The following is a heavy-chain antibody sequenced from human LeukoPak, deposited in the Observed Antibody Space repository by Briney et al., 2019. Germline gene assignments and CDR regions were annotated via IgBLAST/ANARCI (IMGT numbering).Heavy chain of an antibody. V-gene: IGHV1-69*13. CDR2: IIPVFNTA. D-gene: IGHD5-12*01. Sequence: GASVKVSCKASGGTFSSYAISWVRQAPGQGLEWMGGIIPVFNTADQAQKFQDRVTITADESTSTAYMELSSPRSEDTAVYYCARCPWQRDGQGAYYFDYWGQGTLVTVSS. CDR3: ARCPWQRDGQGAYYFDY. J-gene: IGHJ4*02. CDR1: GGTFSSYA.